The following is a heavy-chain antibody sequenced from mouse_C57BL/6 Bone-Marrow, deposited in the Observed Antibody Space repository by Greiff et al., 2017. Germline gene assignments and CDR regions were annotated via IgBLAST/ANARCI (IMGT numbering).Heavy chain of an antibody. V-gene: IGHV1-55*01. J-gene: IGHJ1*03. Sequence: QVQLQQPGAELVKPGASVKMSCKASGYTFTSYWITWVKQRPGQGLEWIGDIYPGSGSTNYNEKFKSKATLTVDTSSSTAYMQLSSLPSEDSAVYYGARILGGYFDVWGTGTTGTVSS. D-gene: IGHD3-3*01. CDR3: ARILGGYFDV. CDR1: GYTFTSYW. CDR2: IYPGSGST.